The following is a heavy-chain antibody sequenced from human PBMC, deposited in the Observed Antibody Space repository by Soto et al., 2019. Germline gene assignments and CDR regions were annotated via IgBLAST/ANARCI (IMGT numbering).Heavy chain of an antibody. V-gene: IGHV3-23*01. CDR1: GFTFSRYA. J-gene: IGHJ5*02. D-gene: IGHD1-26*01. CDR3: SKRAPGKSEP. CDR2: ISDSGRST. Sequence: GGSLRLSCAASGFTFSRYAMRWVRQAPGKGLEWVSAISDSGRSTYYADSVKGRFTISRDNSKNTLSLQMNSLRAEDTAHYYCSKRAPGKSEPWGQGTLVTVSS.